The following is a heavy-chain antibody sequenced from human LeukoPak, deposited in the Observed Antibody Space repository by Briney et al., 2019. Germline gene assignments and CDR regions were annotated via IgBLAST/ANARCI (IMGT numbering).Heavy chain of an antibody. CDR1: GFTFSSYE. Sequence: GGSLRLSCAASGFTFSSYEMNWVRQAPGKGLEWVSAISGSGGSTYYADSVKGRFTISRDNSKNTLYLQMNSLRAEDTAVYYCAKYPDYDFWSGYYFARGRYYFDYWGQGTLVTVSS. J-gene: IGHJ4*02. CDR3: AKYPDYDFWSGYYFARGRYYFDY. D-gene: IGHD3-3*01. V-gene: IGHV3-23*01. CDR2: ISGSGGST.